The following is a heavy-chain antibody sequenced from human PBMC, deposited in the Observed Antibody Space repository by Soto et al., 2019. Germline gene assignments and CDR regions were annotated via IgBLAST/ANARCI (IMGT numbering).Heavy chain of an antibody. CDR2: IYYSGST. CDR1: GGSIGSSSYY. D-gene: IGHD3-16*02. Sequence: SETLSLTCTVSGGSIGSSSYYWGWIRQPPGKGLEWIGSIYYSGSTYYNPSLKSRVTISVDTSKNQFSLKLSSVTAADTAVYYCARGYDYIWGSYRSYRYYFDYWGQGTLVTVSS. CDR3: ARGYDYIWGSYRSYRYYFDY. V-gene: IGHV4-39*01. J-gene: IGHJ4*02.